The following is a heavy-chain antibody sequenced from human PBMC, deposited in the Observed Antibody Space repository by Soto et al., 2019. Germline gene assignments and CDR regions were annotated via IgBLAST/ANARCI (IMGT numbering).Heavy chain of an antibody. CDR2: IYYSGST. D-gene: IGHD3-16*02. CDR1: GGSISSYY. V-gene: IGHV4-59*12. Sequence: SETLSLTCTVSGGSISSYYWSWIRQPPGKGLEWIGYIYYSGSTNYNPSLKSRVTISVDTPKNQFSLKLSSVTAADTAVYYCARRVGVILSFYYYGMDVWGQGTTVTVSS. J-gene: IGHJ6*02. CDR3: ARRVGVILSFYYYGMDV.